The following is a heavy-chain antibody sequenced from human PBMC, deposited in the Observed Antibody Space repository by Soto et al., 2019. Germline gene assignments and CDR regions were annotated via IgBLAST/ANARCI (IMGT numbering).Heavy chain of an antibody. CDR1: GGSFSGYY. CDR2: INHSGST. D-gene: IGHD3-9*01. CDR3: ARARYYDILTGYSYYYYGMDV. Sequence: PSETLSLTCAVYGGSFSGYYWSWIRQPPGEGLEWIGEINHSGSTNYNPSLKSRVTISVDTSKNQFSLKLSSVTAADTAVYYCARARYYDILTGYSYYYYGMDVWGQGTTVTVSS. J-gene: IGHJ6*02. V-gene: IGHV4-34*01.